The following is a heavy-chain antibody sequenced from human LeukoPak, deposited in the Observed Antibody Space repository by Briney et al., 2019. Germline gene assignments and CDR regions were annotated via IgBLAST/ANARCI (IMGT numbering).Heavy chain of an antibody. CDR3: AREGYYDSSGHPTLNYFDY. D-gene: IGHD3-22*01. CDR2: SYYSGST. Sequence: SETLSLTCTVSGGSISSYYWSWIRQPPGEGLEWIGYSYYSGSTNYNPSLKSRVTISVDTSKNQFSLKLSSVTAADTAVYYCAREGYYDSSGHPTLNYFDYWGQGTLVTVSS. J-gene: IGHJ4*02. CDR1: GGSISSYY. V-gene: IGHV4-59*12.